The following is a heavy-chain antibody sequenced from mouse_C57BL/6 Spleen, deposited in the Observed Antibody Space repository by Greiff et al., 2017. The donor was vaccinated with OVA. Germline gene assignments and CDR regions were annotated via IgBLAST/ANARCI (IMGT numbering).Heavy chain of an antibody. CDR2: ISSGSSTI. CDR1: GFTFSDYG. J-gene: IGHJ1*03. Sequence: EVQGVESGGGLVKPGGSLKLSCAASGFTFSDYGMHWVRQAPEKGLEWVAYISSGSSTIYYADTVKGRFTISRDNAKNTLFLQMTSLRSEDTAMYYCARPDGYYPYWYFDVWGTGTTVTVSS. D-gene: IGHD2-3*01. V-gene: IGHV5-17*01. CDR3: ARPDGYYPYWYFDV.